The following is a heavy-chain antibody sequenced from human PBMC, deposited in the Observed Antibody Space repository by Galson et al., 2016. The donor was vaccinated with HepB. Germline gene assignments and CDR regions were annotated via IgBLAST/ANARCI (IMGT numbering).Heavy chain of an antibody. J-gene: IGHJ5*02. CDR3: AKDHGNRWLNNWFDP. V-gene: IGHV3-33*05. CDR2: MSHDGSHI. Sequence: SLRLPCAASGFTFSSHGMHWIRQAPGKGLEWVAVMSHDGSHIFYVDSVKGRFSISRDNSKNTLYLQMNSLRDEDTAVYYCAKDHGNRWLNNWFDPWGQGTLVTVSS. CDR1: GFTFSSHG. D-gene: IGHD6-19*01.